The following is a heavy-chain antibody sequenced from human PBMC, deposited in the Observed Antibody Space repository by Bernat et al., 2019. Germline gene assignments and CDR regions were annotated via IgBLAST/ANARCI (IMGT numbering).Heavy chain of an antibody. D-gene: IGHD2-21*02. CDR2: IYYSGST. CDR3: GVVTAARPVDY. CDR1: GGSISSSSYY. V-gene: IGHV4-39*01. Sequence: QLQLQESGPGLVKPSETLSLTCTVSGGSISSSSYYWGWVRQPPGKGLEWIGSIYYSGSTYYNPSLKSRVTISVDTSKNQFSLKLSSVTAADTAVYYCGVVTAARPVDYWGQGTLVTVSS. J-gene: IGHJ4*02.